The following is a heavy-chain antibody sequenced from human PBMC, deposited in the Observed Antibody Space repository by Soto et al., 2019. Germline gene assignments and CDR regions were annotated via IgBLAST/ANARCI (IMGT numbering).Heavy chain of an antibody. D-gene: IGHD3-10*01. CDR1: GYNSVSDG. V-gene: IGHV1-18*01. J-gene: IGHJ6*04. CDR3: ARRGPQYMDV. Sequence: QDQLVQSGPEVKKPGASVKLSCKTSGYNSVSDGFSWFRQAPGQGPEWMGWICVDNGATNYARKFQGRVTLTIDRPTSTGYMELRSLRSDDTAVYFCARRGPQYMDVWGKGTTVTVSS. CDR2: ICVDNGAT.